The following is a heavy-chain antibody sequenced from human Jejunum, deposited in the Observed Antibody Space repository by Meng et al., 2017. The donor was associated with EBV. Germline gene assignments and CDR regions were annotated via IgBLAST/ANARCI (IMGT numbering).Heavy chain of an antibody. D-gene: IGHD1-26*01. CDR3: ARQGPSGRTFDY. J-gene: IGHJ4*02. CDR2: YYNSGST. V-gene: IGHV4-39*01. Sequence: LQLQESGPGLATPSGPLPLTCTVSDGSISSSRYYWGWIRQPPGKGLEWIGTYYNSGSTYYNPSLKRRVTISVDTYKNQFSLKLISVTAADTAASYSARQGPSGRTFDYWGQGTLVTVSS. CDR1: DGSISSSRYY.